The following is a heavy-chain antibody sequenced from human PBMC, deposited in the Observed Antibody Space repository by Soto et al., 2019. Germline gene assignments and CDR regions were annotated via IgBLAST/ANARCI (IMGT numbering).Heavy chain of an antibody. D-gene: IGHD3-22*01. CDR2: IDPSDSQT. V-gene: IGHV5-10-1*01. CDR3: ARQIYDSDTGPNFQYYFDS. CDR1: GYSFAGYW. J-gene: IGHJ4*02. Sequence: GESLKISCKGSGYSFAGYWITWVRQKPGKGLEWMGRIDPSDSQTYYSPSFRGHVTISATKSITTVFLQWSSLRASDTAMYYCARQIYDSDTGPNFQYYFDSWGQGTSVTVSS.